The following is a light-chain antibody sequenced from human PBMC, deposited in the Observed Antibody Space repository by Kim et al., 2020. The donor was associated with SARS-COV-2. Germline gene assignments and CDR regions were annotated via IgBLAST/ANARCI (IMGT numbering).Light chain of an antibody. CDR1: QSISIW. Sequence: DIQMTQSPSTLSASVGDRVTITCRTSQSISIWLAWYQQKPGKAPNLLIYDASTLETGVPSRFSGSGSGTGFTLTISSLQPDDFATYYCQQYNTYWTFGQGTKVDIK. CDR2: DAS. V-gene: IGKV1-5*01. J-gene: IGKJ1*01. CDR3: QQYNTYWT.